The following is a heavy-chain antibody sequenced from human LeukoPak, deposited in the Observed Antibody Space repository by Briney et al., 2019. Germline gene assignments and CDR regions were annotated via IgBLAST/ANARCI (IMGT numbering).Heavy chain of an antibody. CDR1: GFTFSSYA. CDR3: SRALGGGATG. Sequence: GGSLRLSCSASGFTFSSYAMHWVRQAPGKGLEYVSALSSNGSSTTYADSAKGRFTISRDNAKNTLYLQMNSLRAEDTAIYYCSRALGGGATGWGQGTLVTVSS. D-gene: IGHD3-3*01. V-gene: IGHV3-64*04. J-gene: IGHJ4*02. CDR2: LSSNGSST.